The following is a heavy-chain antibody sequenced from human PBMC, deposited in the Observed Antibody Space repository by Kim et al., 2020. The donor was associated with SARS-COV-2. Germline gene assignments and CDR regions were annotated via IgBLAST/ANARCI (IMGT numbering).Heavy chain of an antibody. CDR3: AKEGPQEEFDY. Sequence: TKYSQKFQGRVTITRDTSAGTAYMELSSLRSEDTAVYYCAKEGPQEEFDYWGQGTLVTVSS. V-gene: IGHV1-3*01. J-gene: IGHJ4*02. CDR2: T.